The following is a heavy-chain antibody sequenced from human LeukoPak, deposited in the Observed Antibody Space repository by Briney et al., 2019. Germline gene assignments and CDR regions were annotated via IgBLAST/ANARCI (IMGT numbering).Heavy chain of an antibody. Sequence: ASVKVSCKASGYTFTGYYMHWVRQAPGQGLEWMGWINPNSGGTKYAQKFQGRVTMTRDTSISTAYMELSRLRSDDTAVYYCARSRYTAMVSFDYWGQGTLVTVSS. D-gene: IGHD5-18*01. V-gene: IGHV1-2*02. J-gene: IGHJ4*02. CDR2: INPNSGGT. CDR3: ARSRYTAMVSFDY. CDR1: GYTFTGYY.